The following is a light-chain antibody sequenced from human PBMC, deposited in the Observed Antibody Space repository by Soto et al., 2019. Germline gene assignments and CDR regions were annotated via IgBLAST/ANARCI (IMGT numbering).Light chain of an antibody. CDR3: CSYAGSSTFGVV. CDR2: EVS. J-gene: IGLJ2*01. V-gene: IGLV2-23*02. Sequence: QSALTQPASVSGSPGQSITISCTGTSSDVGSYNLVSWYQQHPGKAPKLMIYEVSKRPSGVSNRFSGSKSGNTASLTISGLQAEDEAEYYCCSYAGSSTFGVVFGGGTKVTVL. CDR1: SSDVGSYNL.